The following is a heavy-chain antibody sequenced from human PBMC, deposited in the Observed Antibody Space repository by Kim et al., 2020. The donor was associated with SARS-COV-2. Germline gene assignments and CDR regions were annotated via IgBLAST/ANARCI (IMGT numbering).Heavy chain of an antibody. CDR3: VRGGWRSRKNGFDI. D-gene: IGHD3-3*01. V-gene: IGHV5-51*01. Sequence: YRPSFQGQVTISADESITTAYLQWRSLKASDTAMYYCVRGGWRSRKNGFDIWGQGTMVTVSS. J-gene: IGHJ3*02.